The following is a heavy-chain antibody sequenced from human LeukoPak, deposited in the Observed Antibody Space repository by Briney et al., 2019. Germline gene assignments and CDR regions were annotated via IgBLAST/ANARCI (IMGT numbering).Heavy chain of an antibody. CDR2: IIPIFGTA. J-gene: IGHJ5*02. CDR1: GGTFISYA. V-gene: IGHV1-69*13. Sequence: SVKVSCKASGGTFISYAISWARQAPGQGLEWMGGIIPIFGTANYAQKFQGRVTTTADESTSTAYMELSSLRSEDTAVYYCARVVKFWSGMELDLTRNWFDPWGQGTLVTVSS. D-gene: IGHD3-3*01. CDR3: ARVVKFWSGMELDLTRNWFDP.